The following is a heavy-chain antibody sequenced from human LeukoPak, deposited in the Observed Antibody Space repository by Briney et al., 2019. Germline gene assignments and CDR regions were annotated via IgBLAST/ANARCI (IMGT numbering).Heavy chain of an antibody. V-gene: IGHV3-30*03. J-gene: IGHJ4*02. D-gene: IGHD2-15*01. Sequence: PGGSLRLSCAASGFTFSSYSMNWVRQAPGKGLDWVAVISYHGSDQYYADSVKGRFTISRDYSKNTLYLQMNSLRTEDTAVYYCARQDCSGGSCYLDYWGQGTLVTVSS. CDR1: GFTFSSYS. CDR2: ISYHGSDQ. CDR3: ARQDCSGGSCYLDY.